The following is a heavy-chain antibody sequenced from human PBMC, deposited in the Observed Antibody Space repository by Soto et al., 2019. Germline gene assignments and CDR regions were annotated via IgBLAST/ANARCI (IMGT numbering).Heavy chain of an antibody. J-gene: IGHJ6*02. CDR2: IYYSGST. CDR3: ARDRAGWSGQYGMDV. Sequence: SETLSLTCTVSGGSISSGGYYWSWIRQHPGKGLEWIGYIYYSGSTYYNPSLKSRVTISVDTSKNQFSLKLSSVTAADTAVYYCARDRAGWSGQYGMDVWGQGATVTVSS. CDR1: GGSISSGGYY. D-gene: IGHD3-3*01. V-gene: IGHV4-31*03.